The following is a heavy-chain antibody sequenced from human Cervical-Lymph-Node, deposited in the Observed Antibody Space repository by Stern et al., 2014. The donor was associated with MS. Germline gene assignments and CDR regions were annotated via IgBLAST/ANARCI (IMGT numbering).Heavy chain of an antibody. J-gene: IGHJ4*02. D-gene: IGHD7-27*01. V-gene: IGHV1-69*01. CDR1: GGPFSSDV. CDR2: VIHIFGAA. Sequence: VQLVESGAEVKKPGSSVKVSCKASGGPFSSDVISWVRQAPGQGIEWMGGVIHIFGAANYAQKFQGRGTIIADESTSTAYLELSSLRSEDTAVYYCARGKTGDPNFDYWGQGTLVTVSS. CDR3: ARGKTGDPNFDY.